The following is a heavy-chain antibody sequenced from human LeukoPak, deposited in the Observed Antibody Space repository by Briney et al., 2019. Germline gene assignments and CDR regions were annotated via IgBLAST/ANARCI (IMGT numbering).Heavy chain of an antibody. CDR3: ARGLPDIAARPSRDYYYMDV. D-gene: IGHD6-6*01. Sequence: PSETLSLTCTVSGGSISSYYWSWIRQPPGKGLEWIGYIYYSGSTNYNPSLKSRVTISVDTSKNQFSLKLSSVTAADTAVYYCARGLPDIAARPSRDYYYMDVWGKGTTVTASS. V-gene: IGHV4-59*01. CDR1: GGSISSYY. J-gene: IGHJ6*03. CDR2: IYYSGST.